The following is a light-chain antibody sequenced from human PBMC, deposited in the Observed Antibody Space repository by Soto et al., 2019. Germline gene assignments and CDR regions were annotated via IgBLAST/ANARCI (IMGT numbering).Light chain of an antibody. V-gene: IGKV1-39*01. CDR3: QQSYNSPPIT. Sequence: SHITHSPSSLSVFFVFSVTITCRTGQSIFSSLNWYQQRPGKAPTLLIYAASSLQSGVPSRFRGSGYGTDFALTITSLQPEDFATYYSQQSYNSPPITFAQGTRLEIK. CDR2: AAS. CDR1: QSIFSS. J-gene: IGKJ5*01.